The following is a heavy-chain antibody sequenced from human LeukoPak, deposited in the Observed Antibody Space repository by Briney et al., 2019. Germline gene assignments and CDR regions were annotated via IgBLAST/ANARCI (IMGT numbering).Heavy chain of an antibody. V-gene: IGHV3-21*04. D-gene: IGHD2-2*01. CDR2: ISSSSNYI. CDR3: AKEDIVVVPAAIHFDY. J-gene: IGHJ4*02. Sequence: GGSLRLSCAASGFTFSSYSMNWVRQAPGKGLEWVSSISSSSNYILYADSVKGRFTISRDNSKNTLYLQMNSLRAEDTAVYYCAKEDIVVVPAAIHFDYWGQGTLVTVSS. CDR1: GFTFSSYS.